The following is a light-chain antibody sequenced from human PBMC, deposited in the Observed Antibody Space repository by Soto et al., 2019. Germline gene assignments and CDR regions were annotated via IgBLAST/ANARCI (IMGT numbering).Light chain of an antibody. J-gene: IGLJ2*01. CDR2: EVN. CDR3: SSHTYTVTLL. CDR1: SRDVGGYNY. Sequence: QSAQTQPASVSGSVGQSITISCTGTSRDVGGYNYVSWYQQHPGKAPKLIISEVNNRPSGVSNRFSGSKSGNTASLTISGLQAEDEADYYCSSHTYTVTLLFGGGTKLTVL. V-gene: IGLV2-14*01.